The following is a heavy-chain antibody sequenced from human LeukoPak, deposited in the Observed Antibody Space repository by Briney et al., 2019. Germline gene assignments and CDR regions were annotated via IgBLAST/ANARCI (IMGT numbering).Heavy chain of an antibody. V-gene: IGHV1-2*02. J-gene: IGHJ4*02. D-gene: IGHD4-17*01. CDR2: INPKSGGT. CDR3: ASLYGDYVGSDY. Sequence: ASVKVSCKASVYTFTAYYMHWVRQAPGQGLEWMGWINPKSGGTSYAQKFQGRVTMTRDTSMSTAYMELSRLRSDDTAMYFCASLYGDYVGSDYWGQGTLVTVSS. CDR1: VYTFTAYY.